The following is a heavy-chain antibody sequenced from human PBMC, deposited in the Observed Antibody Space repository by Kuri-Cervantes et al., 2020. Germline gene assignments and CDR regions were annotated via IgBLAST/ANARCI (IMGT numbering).Heavy chain of an antibody. V-gene: IGHV1-46*01. CDR3: ARRGVFSYAIYGMDV. CDR2: INPSGGST. J-gene: IGHJ6*02. D-gene: IGHD6-13*01. Sequence: ASVKVSCKASGYTFTSYYMHWVRQAPGQGLEWMGIINPSGGSTSYAQKFQGRVTMTRDTSTSTVYMELSSLRSEDTAVYYCARRGVFSYAIYGMDVWGQGTTVTVSS. CDR1: GYTFTSYY.